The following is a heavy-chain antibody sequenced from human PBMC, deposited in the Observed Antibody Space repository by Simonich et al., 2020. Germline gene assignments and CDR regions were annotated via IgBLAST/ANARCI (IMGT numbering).Heavy chain of an antibody. CDR2: INSEGSST. J-gene: IGHJ3*02. D-gene: IGHD4-4*01. CDR1: GFTFSSYW. Sequence: EVQLVESGGGLVQPGGSLRLSCAASGFTFSSYWMHWVRQAPGKGMGWFSRINSEGSSTSYADSVKGRFTISRDNAKNTLYLQMNSLRAEDTAVYYCARDYSNYDAFDIWGQGTMVTVSS. CDR3: ARDYSNYDAFDI. V-gene: IGHV3-74*01.